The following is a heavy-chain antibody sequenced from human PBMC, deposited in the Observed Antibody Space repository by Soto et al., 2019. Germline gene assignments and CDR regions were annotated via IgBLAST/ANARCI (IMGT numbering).Heavy chain of an antibody. J-gene: IGHJ5*02. Sequence: EEQVVESGGGLVQPGGSLRLSCAASGFIFTGHWMHWVRQGPGKGLDWVSGINNDGGATFYADSVKGRFTISRDNSNTIMYLQTNSLGAEDSAVYYCGTVFDLWGHGTQVTVSS. CDR2: INNDGGAT. V-gene: IGHV3-74*01. CDR1: GFIFTGHW. D-gene: IGHD4-4*01. CDR3: GTVFDL.